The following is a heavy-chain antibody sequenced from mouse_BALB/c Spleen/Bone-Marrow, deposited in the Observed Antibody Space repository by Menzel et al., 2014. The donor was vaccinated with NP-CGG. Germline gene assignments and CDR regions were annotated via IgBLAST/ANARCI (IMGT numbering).Heavy chain of an antibody. CDR2: ISYDGSN. J-gene: IGHJ2*01. Sequence: EVKLQESGPGLVKPSQSLSLTCSVTGSSITSGYYWHWIRQFPGNKLEWMGYISYDGSNNYNPSLKNRISITRDASKNQFFLRLNSVSPEDTATYYCASDHYDGSLFDYWGQGTTLTGAS. V-gene: IGHV3-6*02. CDR1: GSSITSGYY. D-gene: IGHD2-3*01. CDR3: ASDHYDGSLFDY.